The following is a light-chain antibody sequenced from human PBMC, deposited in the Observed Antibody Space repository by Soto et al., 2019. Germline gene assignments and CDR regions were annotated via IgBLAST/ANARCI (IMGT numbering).Light chain of an antibody. CDR1: SRDVGGYNY. Sequence: QSALTQPRSVSGSPGQSVTISCTGTSRDVGGYNYVSWYQHHPGKAPKLMIYDVSKRPSGVPDRFSGSKSGNTASLTISGLQAEDEADYYCCSYAGSYTFYVFGTGTKVTVL. V-gene: IGLV2-11*01. J-gene: IGLJ1*01. CDR3: CSYAGSYTFYV. CDR2: DVS.